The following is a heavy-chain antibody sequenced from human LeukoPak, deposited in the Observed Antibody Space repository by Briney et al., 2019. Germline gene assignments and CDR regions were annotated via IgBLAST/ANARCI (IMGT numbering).Heavy chain of an antibody. CDR2: ISAYNGNT. J-gene: IGHJ4*02. CDR3: AVSYYDFWSGYEQMYYFDY. D-gene: IGHD3-3*01. CDR1: GYTFTSYG. V-gene: IGHV1-18*01. Sequence: GASVKVSCKASGYTFTSYGISWVRQAPGQGLEWMGWISAYNGNTNYAQKLQGRVTMTTDTSTSTAYMELRSLRSDDTAVYYCAVSYYDFWSGYEQMYYFDYWGQGTLVTVSS.